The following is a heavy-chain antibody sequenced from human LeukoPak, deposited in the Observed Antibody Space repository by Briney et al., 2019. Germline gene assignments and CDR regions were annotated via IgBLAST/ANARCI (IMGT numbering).Heavy chain of an antibody. D-gene: IGHD6-19*01. Sequence: GRSLRLSCTASGFTFSSYAMHWVRQAPGKGLEWVAVISYDGSNKYYADSVKGRFTISRDNSKNTQYLQMNSLRAEDTAVYYCARDRVKAVAGTPSWFDPWGQGTLVTVSS. CDR3: ARDRVKAVAGTPSWFDP. CDR1: GFTFSSYA. J-gene: IGHJ5*02. CDR2: ISYDGSNK. V-gene: IGHV3-30-3*01.